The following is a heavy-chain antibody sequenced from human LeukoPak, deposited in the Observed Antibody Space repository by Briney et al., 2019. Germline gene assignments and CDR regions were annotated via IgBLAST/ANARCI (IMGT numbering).Heavy chain of an antibody. V-gene: IGHV3-53*01. CDR2: IYSGGKT. Sequence: GGSLRLSCTVSGFTVSSNSWSWVRQAPGKGLEWVSFIYSGGKTHSSDSVKGRFTISRDNSKNTLYLQMSSLRAEDTAIYYCARRTGEYSHPYDYGGQGTLVTVSA. CDR3: ARRTGEYSHPYDY. J-gene: IGHJ4*02. CDR1: GFTVSSNS. D-gene: IGHD1-14*01.